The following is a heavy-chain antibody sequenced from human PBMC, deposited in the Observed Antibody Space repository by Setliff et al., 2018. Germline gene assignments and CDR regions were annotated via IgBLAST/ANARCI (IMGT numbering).Heavy chain of an antibody. J-gene: IGHJ1*01. Sequence: SETLSLTCSVSGASISSYYWTWIRQPPGKGLEWIGYIYYSGTTNYNPSLKSRVTMSIDTSKNQFSLNLSSVTAADTAVYFCARHKTGAVGTGEHFQHWGQGTLVTVSS. D-gene: IGHD6-19*01. CDR2: IYYSGTT. V-gene: IGHV4-59*01. CDR3: ARHKTGAVGTGEHFQH. CDR1: GASISSYY.